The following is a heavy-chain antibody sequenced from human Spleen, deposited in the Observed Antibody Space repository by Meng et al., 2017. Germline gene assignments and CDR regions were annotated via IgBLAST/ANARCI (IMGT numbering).Heavy chain of an antibody. CDR1: GDSISSGGYS. CDR3: ARGIAVAGTNPPFDY. V-gene: IGHV4-31*01. J-gene: IGHJ4*02. CDR2: IYYSGST. Sequence: HVLPKESGPGLVKTSLTMSLHWTVSGDSISSGGYSWSWIRQTPGKGLEWIGYIYYSGSTYYNPSLKSLVTMSVDTSKNQFSLNLSSVTAADTAVYYCARGIAVAGTNPPFDYWGQGTLVTVSS. D-gene: IGHD6-19*01.